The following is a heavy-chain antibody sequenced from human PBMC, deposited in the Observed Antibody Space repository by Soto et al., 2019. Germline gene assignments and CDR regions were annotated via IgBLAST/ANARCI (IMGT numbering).Heavy chain of an antibody. Sequence: PSETLSLTCTVAGGSISSSSYYWGWIRQPPGKGLAWIGSIYYSGSTYYNPSLKSRATISVDTSKNQFSLKLSSVTAADTAVYYCARLCAVYGDSPNDAYFDNWGQGTMGTISS. J-gene: IGHJ4*02. CDR2: IYYSGST. V-gene: IGHV4-39*01. D-gene: IGHD4-17*01. CDR3: ARLCAVYGDSPNDAYFDN. CDR1: GGSISSSSYY.